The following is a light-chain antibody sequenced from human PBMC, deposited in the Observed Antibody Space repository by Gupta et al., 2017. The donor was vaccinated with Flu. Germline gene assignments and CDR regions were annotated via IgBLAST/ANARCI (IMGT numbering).Light chain of an antibody. CDR1: SSNIGAGLD. CDR3: QSYDSSLTGAV. J-gene: IGLJ3*02. V-gene: IGLV1-40*01. CDR2: NNN. Sequence: SSNIGAGLDVHWYQHLPGTAPKLLISNNNNRPSGVSDRFSGSKSGTSASLAITGLQAEDEADYYCQSYDSSLTGAVFGGGTKLTVL.